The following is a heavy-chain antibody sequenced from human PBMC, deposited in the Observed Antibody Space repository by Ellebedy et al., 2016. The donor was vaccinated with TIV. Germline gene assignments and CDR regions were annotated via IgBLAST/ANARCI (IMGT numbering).Heavy chain of an antibody. V-gene: IGHV4-4*02. J-gene: IGHJ5*02. CDR2: IYHSGST. CDR3: ARAGGGFRGGNA. Sequence: SETLSLXXAVSGDSININSWWTWVRQPPGKGLEWIGEIYHSGSTNYSPSLKSRVTISVDKSKNQLSLKLNSVTAADSAVYYCARAGGGFRGGNAWGQGTLVTVSS. D-gene: IGHD3-10*01. CDR1: GDSININSW.